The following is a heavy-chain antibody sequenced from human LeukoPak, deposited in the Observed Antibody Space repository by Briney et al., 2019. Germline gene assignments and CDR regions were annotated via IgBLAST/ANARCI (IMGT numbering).Heavy chain of an antibody. Sequence: GGAPRLSFGASGFTFSSYSMNWGRPAPGEGLGVGSSISSSSSYIYYADSVKGRFTISRDNAKNSLYLQMNSLRAEDTAVYYCARLRPDYSNSVGSWGQGTLVTVSS. D-gene: IGHD4-4*01. CDR1: GFTFSSYS. V-gene: IGHV3-21*01. CDR3: ARLRPDYSNSVGS. J-gene: IGHJ5*02. CDR2: ISSSSSYI.